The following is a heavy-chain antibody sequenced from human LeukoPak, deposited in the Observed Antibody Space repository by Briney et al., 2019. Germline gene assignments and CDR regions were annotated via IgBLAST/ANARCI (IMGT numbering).Heavy chain of an antibody. V-gene: IGHV4-34*01. CDR3: AGGVTMIAVAKGGYYYYMDV. D-gene: IGHD3-22*01. J-gene: IGHJ6*03. CDR1: GGSFSGYY. CDR2: INHSGST. Sequence: SETLSLTCAVYGGSFSGYYWSWIRQPPGKGLEWIGEINHSGSTNYNPSLKSRVTISVDTSKNQFSLKLSSVTAADTAVYYCAGGVTMIAVAKGGYYYYMDVWGKGTTVTVSS.